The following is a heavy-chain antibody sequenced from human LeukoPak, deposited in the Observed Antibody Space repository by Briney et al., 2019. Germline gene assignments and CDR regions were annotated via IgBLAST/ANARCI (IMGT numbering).Heavy chain of an antibody. Sequence: SVKVSCKASGYTFTSYGISWMRQAPGQGLEWMGGIIPIFGTANYAQKFQGRVTITAVESMSTAYMELSSLRSEDTAVYYCARGWLAETTVVTPYNYWGQGTLVTVSS. CDR1: GYTFTSYG. D-gene: IGHD4-23*01. CDR2: IIPIFGTA. V-gene: IGHV1-69*13. J-gene: IGHJ4*02. CDR3: ARGWLAETTVVTPYNY.